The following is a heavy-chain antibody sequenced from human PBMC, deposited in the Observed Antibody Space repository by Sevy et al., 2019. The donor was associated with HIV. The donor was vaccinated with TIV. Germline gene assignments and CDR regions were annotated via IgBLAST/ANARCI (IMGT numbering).Heavy chain of an antibody. CDR2: IDPKSGGT. V-gene: IGHV1-2*02. Sequence: ASVKVSCKASGYTFSVKYIHWVRQAPGQGLEWVGWIDPKSGGTSYAPKFQGRVSMTRDTSISTAYMELYWLTSDDTAVYYCARGGSKWNDDYFDYWGQGSLVTVSS. CDR3: ARGGSKWNDDYFDY. J-gene: IGHJ4*02. D-gene: IGHD1-20*01. CDR1: GYTFSVKY.